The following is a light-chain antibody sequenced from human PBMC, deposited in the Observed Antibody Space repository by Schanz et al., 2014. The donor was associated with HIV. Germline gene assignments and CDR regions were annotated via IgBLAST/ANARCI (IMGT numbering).Light chain of an antibody. CDR2: SNN. CDR1: SSNIGINA. Sequence: QSVLTQPPSASGTPGQRVTISCSGSSSNIGINAVNWYQQLPGTAPKLLIQSNNQRPSGVPDRFSGSKSGTSASLAISGLQSEDEADYYCAGWDDSLNGWVFGGGTKLTVL. CDR3: AGWDDSLNGWV. J-gene: IGLJ3*02. V-gene: IGLV1-44*01.